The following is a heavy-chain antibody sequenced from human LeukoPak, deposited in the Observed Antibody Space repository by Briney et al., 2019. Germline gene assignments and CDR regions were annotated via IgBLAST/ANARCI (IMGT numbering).Heavy chain of an antibody. CDR1: GGSISSYY. V-gene: IGHV4-34*01. Sequence: SETLSLTCTVSGGSISSYYWSWMRQPPGKGLEWIGEINHSGSTNYNPSLKSRVTISVDTSKNQFSLKLSSVTAADTAVYYCARRKYYYGSGSFHYYYYYMDVWGKGTTVTISS. D-gene: IGHD3-10*01. J-gene: IGHJ6*03. CDR2: INHSGST. CDR3: ARRKYYYGSGSFHYYYYYMDV.